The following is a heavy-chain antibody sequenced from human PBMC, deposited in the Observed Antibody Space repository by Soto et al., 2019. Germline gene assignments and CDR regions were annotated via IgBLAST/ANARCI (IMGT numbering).Heavy chain of an antibody. CDR1: GFTLGSYW. CDR3: ARGGLEPFDY. CDR2: INDYGSTI. V-gene: IGHV3-74*01. D-gene: IGHD1-1*01. J-gene: IGHJ4*02. Sequence: EVQLVESGGGLVQPGGSLRLSCAASGFTLGSYWMRWVRQAPGKGLEWVSRINDYGSTINYAESVEGRFTISRDDAKSEVYLQMNNLRAEDTAVYYCARGGLEPFDYWGQGALVTVSS.